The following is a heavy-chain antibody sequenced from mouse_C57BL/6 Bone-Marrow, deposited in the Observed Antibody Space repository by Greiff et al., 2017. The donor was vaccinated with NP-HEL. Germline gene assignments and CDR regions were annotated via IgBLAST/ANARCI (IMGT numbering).Heavy chain of an antibody. J-gene: IGHJ1*03. Sequence: EVKVVESGGGLVKPGGSLKLSCAASGFTFSSYAMSWVRQTPEKRLEWVATISDGGSYTYYPDNVKGRFTISRDNAKNNLYLQMSHLKSEDTAMYYCAREHYYYGEGYFDVWGTGTTVTVSS. CDR2: ISDGGSYT. CDR1: GFTFSSYA. D-gene: IGHD1-1*01. V-gene: IGHV5-4*01. CDR3: AREHYYYGEGYFDV.